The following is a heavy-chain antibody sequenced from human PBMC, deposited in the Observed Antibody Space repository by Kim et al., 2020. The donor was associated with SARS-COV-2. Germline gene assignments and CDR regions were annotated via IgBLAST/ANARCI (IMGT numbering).Heavy chain of an antibody. J-gene: IGHJ6*02. Sequence: GGSLRLSCAASGFTFSSYGMHWVRQAPGKGLEWVAVISYDGSNKYYADSVKGRFTISRDNSKNTLYLQMNSLRAEDTAVYYCAKERAYSGSYREAYYGMDVWGQGTTVTVSS. D-gene: IGHD1-26*01. V-gene: IGHV3-30*18. CDR1: GFTFSSYG. CDR3: AKERAYSGSYREAYYGMDV. CDR2: ISYDGSNK.